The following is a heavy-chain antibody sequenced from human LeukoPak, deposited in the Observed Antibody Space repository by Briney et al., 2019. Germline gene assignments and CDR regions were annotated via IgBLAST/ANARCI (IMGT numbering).Heavy chain of an antibody. Sequence: GGSLRLSCAASGFTFSSYGMHWVRQAPGKGLEWVSAITATSSSTHDADSVQGRFTISRDNSKNTLYLQMNSLRPEDTAIYYCAKLLESGTYNNFFHYWGQGTLVTVFS. J-gene: IGHJ4*02. V-gene: IGHV3-23*01. CDR3: AKLLESGTYNNFFHY. CDR2: ITATSSST. CDR1: GFTFSSYG. D-gene: IGHD3-10*01.